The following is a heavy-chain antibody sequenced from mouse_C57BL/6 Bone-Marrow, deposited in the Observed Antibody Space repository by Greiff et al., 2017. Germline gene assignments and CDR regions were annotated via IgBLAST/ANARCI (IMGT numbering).Heavy chain of an antibody. CDR3: ARDSYYGSGFYWYFDV. CDR2: ISDGGSYT. D-gene: IGHD1-1*01. V-gene: IGHV5-4*01. J-gene: IGHJ1*03. Sequence: EVKLMESGGGLVKPGGSLKLSCAASGFTFSSYAMSWVRQTPEKRLEWVATISDGGSYTYYPDNVKGRFTISRDNAKNKLYLQMSHLKSEDTAMYCCARDSYYGSGFYWYFDVWGTGTTVTVSS. CDR1: GFTFSSYA.